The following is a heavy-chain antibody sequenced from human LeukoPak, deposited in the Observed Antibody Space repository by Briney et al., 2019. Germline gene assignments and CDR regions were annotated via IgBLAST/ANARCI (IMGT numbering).Heavy chain of an antibody. CDR3: ARIRDGYNDAYDI. Sequence: SETLSLTCTVSGGSISSSSYYWGWIRQPPGKGLEWIGEINHSGSTNYNPSLKSRVTISVDTSKNQFSLKLSSVTAADTAVYYCARIRDGYNDAYDIWGQGTMVTVPS. CDR2: INHSGST. V-gene: IGHV4-39*07. CDR1: GGSISSSSYY. D-gene: IGHD5-24*01. J-gene: IGHJ3*02.